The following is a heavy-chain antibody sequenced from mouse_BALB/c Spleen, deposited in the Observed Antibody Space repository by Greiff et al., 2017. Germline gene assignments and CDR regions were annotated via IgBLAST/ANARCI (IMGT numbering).Heavy chain of an antibody. CDR3: ARRDSYYYAMDY. CDR1: GVSITSCY. Sequence: DVKLQESGPSLVKPSQTLSLTCSVTGVSITSCYWHWIRQSPGNKLEYMGYISYSGSTYYNPSLKSRITITRDTSKNQYYLQLNSVTTEDTATYYCARRDSYYYAMDYWGQGTSVTVSS. CDR2: ISYSGST. J-gene: IGHJ4*01. V-gene: IGHV3-8*02. D-gene: IGHD2-12*01.